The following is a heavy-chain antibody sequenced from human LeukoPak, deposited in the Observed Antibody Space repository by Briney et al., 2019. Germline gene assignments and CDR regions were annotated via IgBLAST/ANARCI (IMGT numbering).Heavy chain of an antibody. CDR1: GFTFSDYY. V-gene: IGHV3-11*04. J-gene: IGHJ6*03. CDR2: TSSSGSTI. CDR3: ARGSGYYYYYYMDV. Sequence: GGSLRLYCAASGFTFSDYYMSWIRQAPGNELEWVSYTSSSGSTIYYSDPVKGRFNISRDNAKNSLYLQMNSLRAEDTAVYYCARGSGYYYYYYMDVWGKGTTVTVSS.